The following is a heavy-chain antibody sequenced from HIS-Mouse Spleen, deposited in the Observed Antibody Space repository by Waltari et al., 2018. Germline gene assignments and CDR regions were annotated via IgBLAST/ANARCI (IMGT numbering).Heavy chain of an antibody. CDR2: IYYSGST. D-gene: IGHD2-21*01. Sequence: QLQLQESGPGLVKPSETLSLTCTVSGGSISSSSYYWGWIRQPPGKGLEWIGSIYYSGSTYYNPSLKSRVTISVDTSKNQFSLKLSSVTAADTAVYYCARVVGTVAFDIWGQGTMVTVSS. CDR3: ARVVGTVAFDI. J-gene: IGHJ3*02. CDR1: GGSISSSSYY. V-gene: IGHV4-39*07.